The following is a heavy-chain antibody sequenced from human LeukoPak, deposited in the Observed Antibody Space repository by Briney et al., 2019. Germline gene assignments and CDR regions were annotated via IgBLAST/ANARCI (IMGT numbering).Heavy chain of an antibody. V-gene: IGHV5-51*01. CDR3: ARQAREGAGGGSGSYFNPFDY. Sequence: PGASLQISCEGSGSIFTSYWIGWVRQLPGKSLEWMGIIYPGDSDTRYNPSFQGQVTISADKSISTAYLQWSSLKASDTAMYYCARQAREGAGGGSGSYFNPFDYWGQGTLVTVSS. D-gene: IGHD3-10*01. CDR2: IYPGDSDT. CDR1: GSIFTSYW. J-gene: IGHJ4*02.